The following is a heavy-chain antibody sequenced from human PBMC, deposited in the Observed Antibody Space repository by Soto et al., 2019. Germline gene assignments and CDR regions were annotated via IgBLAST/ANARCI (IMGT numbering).Heavy chain of an antibody. Sequence: QVQLQESGPGLVKSSETLSLTCSVSGGSVNSGDYYWTWIRQPPGKGLEWIGYIYYSGNTNSNPSLKSRVTMSLDTSTNQFSLKLTSVTAADTAVYFCAREGVSSVGFDYWGQGTLVTVSS. CDR1: GGSVNSGDYY. J-gene: IGHJ4*02. V-gene: IGHV4-61*08. D-gene: IGHD3-10*01. CDR3: AREGVSSVGFDY. CDR2: IYYSGNT.